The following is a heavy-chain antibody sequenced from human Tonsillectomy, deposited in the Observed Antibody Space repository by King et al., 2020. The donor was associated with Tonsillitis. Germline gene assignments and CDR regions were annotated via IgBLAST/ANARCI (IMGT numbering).Heavy chain of an antibody. CDR3: ARADIVVVPAAENWFDP. J-gene: IGHJ5*02. D-gene: IGHD2-2*01. Sequence: QLVQSGAEVKKPGASVKVSCKASGYTLTDYYIHWVRQAPGQGLEWMGWINPNSGGTNYAQKFQGRVTMTRDTSINTAYMELSRLRSDDTAVYYCARADIVVVPAAENWFDPWGQGTLVTVSS. V-gene: IGHV1-2*02. CDR1: GYTLTDYY. CDR2: INPNSGGT.